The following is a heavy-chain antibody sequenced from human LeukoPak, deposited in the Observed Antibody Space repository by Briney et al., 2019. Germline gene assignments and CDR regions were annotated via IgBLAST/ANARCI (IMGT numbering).Heavy chain of an antibody. CDR2: AYYSGHT. CDR1: GFTFSDYY. D-gene: IGHD2-15*01. Sequence: GSLRLSCAASGFTFSDYYMSWIRQAPGKGLEWIGYAYYSGHTNYNSSLKSRVTMSLDTSKSQFSLRLSSVTAADTAVYFCARHPFATPFDYWGPGTLVTVSS. J-gene: IGHJ4*02. CDR3: ARHPFATPFDY. V-gene: IGHV4-59*08.